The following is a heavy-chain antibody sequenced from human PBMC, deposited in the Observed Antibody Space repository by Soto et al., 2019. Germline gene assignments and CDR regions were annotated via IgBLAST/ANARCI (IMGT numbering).Heavy chain of an antibody. CDR1: GFTFSSYD. V-gene: IGHV3-13*04. J-gene: IGHJ4*02. D-gene: IGHD6-25*01. Sequence: GGSLRLSCAASGFTFSSYDMHWVRQATGKGLEWVSAIGTAGDTYYPGSVKGRFTISRENAKNSLYLQMNSLRAGDTAVYYCARLGVGQRYDYWGRGTLVTVS. CDR2: IGTAGDT. CDR3: ARLGVGQRYDY.